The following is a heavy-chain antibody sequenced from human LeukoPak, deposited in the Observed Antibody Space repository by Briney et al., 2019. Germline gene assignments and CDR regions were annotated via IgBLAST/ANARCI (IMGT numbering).Heavy chain of an antibody. D-gene: IGHD6-13*01. CDR2: ISWNSGSI. V-gene: IGHV3-9*01. CDR1: GFTFDDYA. Sequence: PGGSLRLSCAASGFTFDDYAMHWVRQAPGKGLEWVSGISWNSGSIGYADSVKGRFTISRDNAKNSLYLQMNSLRAEDTDLYYCAKDRSPAAAGTFDYWGQGTLVTVSS. J-gene: IGHJ4*02. CDR3: AKDRSPAAAGTFDY.